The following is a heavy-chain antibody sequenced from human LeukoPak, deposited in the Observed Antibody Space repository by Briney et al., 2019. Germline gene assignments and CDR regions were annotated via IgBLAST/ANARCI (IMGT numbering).Heavy chain of an antibody. CDR1: GGSISSSSYY. V-gene: IGHV4-39*07. D-gene: IGHD5/OR15-5a*01. CDR2: IYYSGST. Sequence: SETLSLTCTVSGGSISSSSYYWGWIRQPPGKGLEWIGSIYYSGSTYYNPSLKSRVTISVDTSKNQFSLKLSSVTAADTAVYYCARGGFYDNPWGQGTLVTVSS. J-gene: IGHJ5*02. CDR3: ARGGFYDNP.